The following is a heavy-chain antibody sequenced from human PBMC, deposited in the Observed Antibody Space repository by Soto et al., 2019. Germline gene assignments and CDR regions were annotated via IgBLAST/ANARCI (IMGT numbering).Heavy chain of an antibody. J-gene: IGHJ3*02. Sequence: QVQLVQSGAEVKKPGASVKVSCKASGYTFTGYYMHWVRQAPGQGLEWMGWINPNSGGTNYAQKFQGRVTMTRDTSISTAYMELSRLRSDDTAVYYCARKPPYCDYADAFDIWGQGTMVTVSS. CDR3: ARKPPYCDYADAFDI. D-gene: IGHD4-17*01. CDR1: GYTFTGYY. V-gene: IGHV1-2*02. CDR2: INPNSGGT.